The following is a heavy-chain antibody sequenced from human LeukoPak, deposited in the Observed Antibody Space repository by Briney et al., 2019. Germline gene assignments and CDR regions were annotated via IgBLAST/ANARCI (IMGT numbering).Heavy chain of an antibody. Sequence: GGSLRLPCAASGFTFSGYWMHWVRQAPGKGLVWVSRINSDGSSTSYADSVKGRFTISRDNAKNTLYLQMNSLRAEDTAVYYRARAGRAVGDGFDIWGQGTMVTVSS. V-gene: IGHV3-74*01. J-gene: IGHJ3*02. D-gene: IGHD1-26*01. CDR2: INSDGSST. CDR1: GFTFSGYW. CDR3: ARAGRAVGDGFDI.